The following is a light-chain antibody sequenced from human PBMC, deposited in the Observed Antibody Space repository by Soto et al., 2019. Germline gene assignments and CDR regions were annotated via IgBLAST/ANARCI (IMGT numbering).Light chain of an antibody. CDR2: AAS. V-gene: IGKV1-8*01. CDR3: QQYYSYPPWT. CDR1: QGISSH. J-gene: IGKJ1*01. Sequence: AIRMTQSPSSFSASTGDRVTITCRASQGISSHLAWYQQKPGKAPKLLIYAASTLQSGVPSRFSGSGSGTDFTPTISCLQSEDFATYYCQQYYSYPPWTFGQGTKVEIK.